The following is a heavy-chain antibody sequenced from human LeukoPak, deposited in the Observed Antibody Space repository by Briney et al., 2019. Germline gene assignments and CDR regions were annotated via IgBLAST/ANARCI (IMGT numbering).Heavy chain of an antibody. CDR3: ARQPPRTYYYYGMDV. CDR2: TYYSGST. J-gene: IGHJ6*02. Sequence: SETLSLTCTVSGGSISSYYWSWIRQPPGKGLEWIGYTYYSGSTNYNPSLKSRVTISVDTSKNQFSLKLSSVTAADTAVYYCARQPPRTYYYYGMDVWGQGTTVTVSS. V-gene: IGHV4-59*08. CDR1: GGSISSYY.